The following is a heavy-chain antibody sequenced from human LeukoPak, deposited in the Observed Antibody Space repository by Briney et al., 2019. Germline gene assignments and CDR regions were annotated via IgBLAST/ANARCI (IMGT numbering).Heavy chain of an antibody. CDR2: TSGSGGST. CDR1: GFTFSSYA. D-gene: IGHD6-6*01. V-gene: IGHV3-23*01. CDR3: AKVLAARYYYYYMDV. J-gene: IGHJ6*03. Sequence: GGSLRLSCAASGFTFSSYAMSWVRQAPGKGLEWVSATSGSGGSTYYADSVKGRFTISRDNSKNTLYLQMNSLRAEDTAVYYCAKVLAARYYYYYMDVWGKGTTVTVSS.